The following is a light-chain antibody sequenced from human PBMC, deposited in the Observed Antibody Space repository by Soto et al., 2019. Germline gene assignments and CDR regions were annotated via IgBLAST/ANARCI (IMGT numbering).Light chain of an antibody. Sequence: QSVLTQPASVSGSPGQSITISCTGSSSDVGGYNYVSWYQQHPGKAPKLMIYDVTHRPSGVSYRFSGSKSGNSASLTISGLQAEDEADYYCSSFTSTNTLVFGGGTKVTVL. CDR1: SSDVGGYNY. V-gene: IGLV2-14*01. J-gene: IGLJ3*02. CDR2: DVT. CDR3: SSFTSTNTLV.